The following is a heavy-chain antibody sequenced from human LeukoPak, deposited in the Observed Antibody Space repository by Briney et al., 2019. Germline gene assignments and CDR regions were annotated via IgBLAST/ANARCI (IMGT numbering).Heavy chain of an antibody. CDR1: GGSISSYY. V-gene: IGHV4-59*01. CDR2: IYYSGST. J-gene: IGHJ4*02. CDR3: ARGIVVVPAAIHFDY. Sequence: SETLSLTCTVSGGSISSYYWSWIRQPPGKGLEGIGNIYYSGSTNYNPSLKSRVTISVDTSKNQFSLKLSSVTAADTAVYYCARGIVVVPAAIHFDYWGQGTLVTVSS. D-gene: IGHD2-2*01.